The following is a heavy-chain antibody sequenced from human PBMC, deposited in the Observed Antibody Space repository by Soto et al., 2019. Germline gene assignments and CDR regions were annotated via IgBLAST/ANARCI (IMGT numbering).Heavy chain of an antibody. CDR1: GFNFAAYT. CDR3: SSCLAIDFDS. J-gene: IGHJ4*02. CDR2: IRRIAYGGTT. V-gene: IGHV3-49*04. Sequence: PGGSLRLSCSASGFNFAAYTMSWVRLTPGKGLEWVGFIRRIAYGGTTDYAASVKGRFTISRDDSRKIVYLQMSRLKIEDTAVYYCSSCLAIDFDSWGQGTLVTVSS.